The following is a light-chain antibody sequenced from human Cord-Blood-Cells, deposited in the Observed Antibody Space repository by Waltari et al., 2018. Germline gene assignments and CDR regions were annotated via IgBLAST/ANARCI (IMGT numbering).Light chain of an antibody. J-gene: IGLJ3*02. CDR3: QSYDSSNQV. CDR2: EDN. Sequence: NFMLTQPHSVSESPGKTVTISCTRSSGSIASNYVHWYQQRPGSAPTTVIYEDNQRPSAVPDRFSGSIDSSSNSASLTISGLKTEDEADYYCQSYDSSNQVFGGGTKLTVL. V-gene: IGLV6-57*03. CDR1: SGSIASNY.